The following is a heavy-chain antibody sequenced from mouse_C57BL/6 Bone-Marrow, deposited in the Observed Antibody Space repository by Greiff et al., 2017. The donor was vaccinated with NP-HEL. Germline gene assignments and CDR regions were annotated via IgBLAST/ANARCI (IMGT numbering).Heavy chain of an antibody. J-gene: IGHJ2*01. CDR3: ARRRVNWNYFDY. Sequence: VQLQQPGAELVKPGASVKLSCKASGYTFTSYWMHWVKQRPGQGLEWIGMIHPNSGSTNYNEKFKSKATLTVDKSSSTAYMQLSSLTSEDSAVYYCARRRVNWNYFDYWGQGTTLTVSS. CDR1: GYTFTSYW. V-gene: IGHV1-64*01. D-gene: IGHD4-1*02. CDR2: IHPNSGST.